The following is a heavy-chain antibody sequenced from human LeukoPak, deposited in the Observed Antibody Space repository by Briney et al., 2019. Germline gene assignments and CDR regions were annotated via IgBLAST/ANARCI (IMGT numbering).Heavy chain of an antibody. CDR3: VGRITMIVDDAFDI. Sequence: GGSLRLSCAASGFTVSSNYMSWVRQAPGKGLEWVSVIYSGGSTYYADSVKGRFAISRDNSKNTLYLQMNSLRAEDTAVYYCVGRITMIVDDAFDIWGQGTMVTVSS. CDR2: IYSGGST. CDR1: GFTVSSNY. V-gene: IGHV3-53*01. D-gene: IGHD3-22*01. J-gene: IGHJ3*02.